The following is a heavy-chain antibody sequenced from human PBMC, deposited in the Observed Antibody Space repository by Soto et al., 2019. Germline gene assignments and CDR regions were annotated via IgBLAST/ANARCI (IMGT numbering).Heavy chain of an antibody. Sequence: PPGTLSLTYTVSVGSISSYYWSWIRQPPGKGLEWIGYIYYSGSTNYNPSLKSRVTISVDTSKNQFSLKLSSVTAADTAVYYCARAVYDILTGYPRSYMEVWGKGTTVTVS. CDR2: IYYSGST. CDR1: VGSISSYY. V-gene: IGHV4-59*01. CDR3: ARAVYDILTGYPRSYMEV. J-gene: IGHJ6*03. D-gene: IGHD3-9*01.